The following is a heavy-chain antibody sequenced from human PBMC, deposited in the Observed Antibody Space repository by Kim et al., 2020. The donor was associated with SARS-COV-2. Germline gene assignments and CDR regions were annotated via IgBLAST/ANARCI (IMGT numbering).Heavy chain of an antibody. CDR3: ARGRSITGTTADWFDP. D-gene: IGHD1-20*01. V-gene: IGHV1-8*01. Sequence: ASVKVSCKASGYTFTRYDINWVRQATGQGLEWMGWMNPNSGNTGYAQKFQGRVTMTSNTSISTAYMELSSLRSEDTAVYYCARGRSITGTTADWFDPWGQGTLVTVSS. CDR2: MNPNSGNT. CDR1: GYTFTRYD. J-gene: IGHJ5*02.